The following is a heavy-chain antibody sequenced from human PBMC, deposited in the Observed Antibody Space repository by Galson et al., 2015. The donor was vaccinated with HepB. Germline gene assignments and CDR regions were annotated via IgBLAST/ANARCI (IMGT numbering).Heavy chain of an antibody. CDR3: ARDLIGHNYYDSSGYNYGTDV. CDR2: IIPILGIA. J-gene: IGHJ6*02. D-gene: IGHD3-22*01. Sequence: SVKVSCKASGGTFSSYTISWVRQAPGQGLEWMGRIIPILGIANYAQKFQGRVTITADKSTSTAYMELSSLRSEDTAVYYCARDLIGHNYYDSSGYNYGTDVWGQGTTVTVSS. CDR1: GGTFSSYT. V-gene: IGHV1-69*04.